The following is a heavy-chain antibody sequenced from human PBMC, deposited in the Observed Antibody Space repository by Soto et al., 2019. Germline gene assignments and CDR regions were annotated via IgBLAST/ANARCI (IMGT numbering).Heavy chain of an antibody. Sequence: PGGSLRLSCAASGFTFSSYSMNWVRQAPGKGLEWVSYISSSSSTIYYADSVKGRFTISGDNAKNSLYLQMNSLRDEDTAVYYCARGLYYYDSRGYWGYWGQGTLVTVSS. J-gene: IGHJ4*02. V-gene: IGHV3-48*02. D-gene: IGHD3-22*01. CDR3: ARGLYYYDSRGYWGY. CDR1: GFTFSSYS. CDR2: ISSSSSTI.